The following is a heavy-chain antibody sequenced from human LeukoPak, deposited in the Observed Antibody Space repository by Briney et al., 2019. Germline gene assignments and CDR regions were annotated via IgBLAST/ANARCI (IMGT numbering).Heavy chain of an antibody. V-gene: IGHV3-48*01. CDR3: AREYSSSSGRAFDI. CDR1: GFTFTTYT. CDR2: ISSSSSAI. D-gene: IGHD6-6*01. Sequence: GGSLRLSCAASGFTFTTYTMNWVRQTPGKGLEWVSFISSSSSAIYYADSVKGRFTISRDNAKNSLFLQMNGLRAEDTAVYYCAREYSSSSGRAFDIWGQGTMVTVSS. J-gene: IGHJ3*02.